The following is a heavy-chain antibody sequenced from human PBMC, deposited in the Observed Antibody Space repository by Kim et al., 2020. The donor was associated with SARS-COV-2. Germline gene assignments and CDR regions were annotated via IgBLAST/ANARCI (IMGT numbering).Heavy chain of an antibody. CDR3: ARDSGNNFDY. D-gene: IGHD1-26*01. J-gene: IGHJ4*02. CDR2: ISYDGSNK. CDR1: GFTFSSYA. Sequence: GGSLRLSCAASGFTFSSYAMHWVRQAPGKGLEWVALISYDGSNKYYADSVKGRFTISRDNSKNTLYLQMNSLRAEDTAVYYCARDSGNNFDYWGQGTLVTVSS. V-gene: IGHV3-30-3*01.